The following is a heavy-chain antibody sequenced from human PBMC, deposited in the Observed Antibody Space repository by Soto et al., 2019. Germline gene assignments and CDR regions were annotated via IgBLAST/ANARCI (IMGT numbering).Heavy chain of an antibody. V-gene: IGHV4-31*03. CDR1: GGSISSGGYF. Sequence: QVQLQESGPGLVKPSQTLSLTCTVSGGSISSGGYFWSWIRQHPGKGLEWIGFILYSGRTYYNPSLKSRVTIAVDTSTNQFSLKLSSVTAADTAVYYCAREGAAPYYYYGMDVWGQGTTVTVSS. CDR2: ILYSGRT. J-gene: IGHJ6*02. CDR3: AREGAAPYYYYGMDV. D-gene: IGHD6-6*01.